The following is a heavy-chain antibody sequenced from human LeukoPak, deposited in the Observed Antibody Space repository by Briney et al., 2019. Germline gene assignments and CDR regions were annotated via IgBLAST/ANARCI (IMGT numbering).Heavy chain of an antibody. Sequence: SETLSLTCTVSGASFSSYYWSWIRQPPGEGLEWIGYINYSGSTEYNPSLKSRVTISGDRSKNQCSLKVSSVTAADTAVYFCATGTGDAFNFWGRGTLVTVSS. CDR3: ATGTGDAFNF. CDR2: INYSGST. D-gene: IGHD1-14*01. V-gene: IGHV4-59*01. CDR1: GASFSSYY. J-gene: IGHJ3*01.